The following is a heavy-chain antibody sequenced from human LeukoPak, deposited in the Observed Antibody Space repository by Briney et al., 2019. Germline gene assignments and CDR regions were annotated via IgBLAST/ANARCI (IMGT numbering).Heavy chain of an antibody. J-gene: IGHJ5*02. Sequence: SETLSLTCTVSGGSISSYYRSWIRQPPGKGLEWIGYIYYSGSTNYNPSLKSRVTISVDTSKNQFSLKLSSVTAADTAVYYCAGPGTYSSGWPGGFDPWGQATLVTVSS. CDR3: AGPGTYSSGWPGGFDP. CDR2: IYYSGST. V-gene: IGHV4-59*01. D-gene: IGHD6-19*01. CDR1: GGSISSYY.